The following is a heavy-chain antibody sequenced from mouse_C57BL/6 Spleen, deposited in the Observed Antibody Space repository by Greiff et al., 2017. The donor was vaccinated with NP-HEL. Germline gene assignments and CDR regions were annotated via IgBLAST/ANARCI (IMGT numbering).Heavy chain of an antibody. CDR2: ISSGSSTI. J-gene: IGHJ1*03. V-gene: IGHV5-17*01. D-gene: IGHD2-2*01. Sequence: EVKLMESGGGLVKPGGSLKLSCAASGFTFSDYGMHWVRQAPEKGLEWVAYISSGSSTIYYADTVKGRFTISRDNAKNTLFLQMTSLRSEDTAMYYCAKHYVYGWYFDVWGTGTTVTVSS. CDR3: AKHYVYGWYFDV. CDR1: GFTFSDYG.